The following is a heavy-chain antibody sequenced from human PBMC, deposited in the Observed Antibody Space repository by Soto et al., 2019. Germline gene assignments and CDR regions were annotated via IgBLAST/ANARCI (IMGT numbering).Heavy chain of an antibody. CDR1: GGSNSSYY. CDR2: IYYSGST. CDR3: ARQEDYDFWSGHGGYFDY. V-gene: IGHV4-59*08. D-gene: IGHD3-3*01. J-gene: IGHJ4*02. Sequence: SETLSLTCTVSGGSNSSYYWSWIRQPPGKGLEWIGYIYYSGSTNYNPSLKSRVTISVDTSKNQFSLKLSSVTAADTAVYYCARQEDYDFWSGHGGYFDYWXQGTLVTVSS.